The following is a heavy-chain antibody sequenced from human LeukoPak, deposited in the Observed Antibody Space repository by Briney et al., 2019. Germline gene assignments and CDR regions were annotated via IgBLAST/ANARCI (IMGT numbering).Heavy chain of an antibody. Sequence: GSLRLSCAASGLIVSSNYMSWVRQPPGKGLEWIGEIYHSGSTNYNPSLKSRVTISVDKSKNQFSLKLSSVTAADTAVYYCARGVITFGGVIVTSYYFDYWGQGTLVTVSS. CDR1: GLIVSSNY. V-gene: IGHV4-4*02. J-gene: IGHJ4*02. CDR2: IYHSGST. D-gene: IGHD3-16*02. CDR3: ARGVITFGGVIVTSYYFDY.